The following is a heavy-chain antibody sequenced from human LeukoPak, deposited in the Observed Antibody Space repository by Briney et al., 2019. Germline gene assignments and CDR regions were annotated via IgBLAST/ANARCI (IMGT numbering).Heavy chain of an antibody. V-gene: IGHV3-49*04. Sequence: GGSLRLSCRVSGFTFDEYAMSWVRQAPGKGLEWVAFVRGKPNGGTTEYAASVKGRFTISRDDSKSIAYLQMNSLKTEDTAIYYCTREPPEYCGGDCWGQGTLVTVSS. CDR2: VRGKPNGGTT. D-gene: IGHD2-21*01. CDR1: GFTFDEYA. CDR3: TREPPEYCGGDC. J-gene: IGHJ4*02.